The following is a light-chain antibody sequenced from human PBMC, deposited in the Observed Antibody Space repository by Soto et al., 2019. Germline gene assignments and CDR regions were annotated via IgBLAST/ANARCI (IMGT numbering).Light chain of an antibody. CDR2: AAS. V-gene: IGKV3D-15*01. J-gene: IGKJ1*01. CDR3: QQSYSTLWT. CDR1: QSVSSY. Sequence: EIVMTQSPATLSVSPGARVPLSCRASQSVSSYLAWYPQKPGQAPRRLIYAASSRATGIPARFSGSGSGTDFTLTISSLQPEDFAAYYCQQSYSTLWTFGQGTKV.